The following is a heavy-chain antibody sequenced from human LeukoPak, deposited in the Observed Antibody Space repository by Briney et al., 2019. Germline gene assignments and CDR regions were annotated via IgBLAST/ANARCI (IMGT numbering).Heavy chain of an antibody. CDR3: ARDEDYYDSRGYYNWFDP. D-gene: IGHD3-22*01. V-gene: IGHV1-2*02. Sequence: ASVTVSCKASGYTFTGYYWHWVRQAPGRGLEWMGWINPNSGGTNYAQKFQGRVTMTRDTSIGTAYMELSRLRSDDTAVYYCARDEDYYDSRGYYNWFDPWGQGTLVTVSS. J-gene: IGHJ5*02. CDR1: GYTFTGYY. CDR2: INPNSGGT.